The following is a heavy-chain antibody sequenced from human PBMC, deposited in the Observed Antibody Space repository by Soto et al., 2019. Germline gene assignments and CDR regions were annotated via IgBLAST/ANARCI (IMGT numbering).Heavy chain of an antibody. CDR2: IIPIFGTA. J-gene: IGHJ6*02. Sequence: SVKVSCKASGGTFSSYAISWVRQAPGQGLEWMGGIIPIFGTANYAQKFQGRVTITADESTSTAYMELSSLRSEDTAVYYCAEGGLRGTDYYYGMDVWGQGTTVTVSS. V-gene: IGHV1-69*13. CDR3: AEGGLRGTDYYYGMDV. CDR1: GGTFSSYA. D-gene: IGHD5-12*01.